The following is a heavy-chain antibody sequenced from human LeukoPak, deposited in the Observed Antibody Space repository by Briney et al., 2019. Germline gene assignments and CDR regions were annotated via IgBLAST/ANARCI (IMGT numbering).Heavy chain of an antibody. CDR2: IYPGDSDA. Sequence: GESLKISCQGSGYSFTSYWIAWVRQMPGKGLEWMGTIYPGDSDARYSPSFQGQVTISADKSISTAYLQWSSLKASDTAMYFCARRCSGGSCYGFDYWGQGALVTVSS. D-gene: IGHD2-15*01. V-gene: IGHV5-51*01. CDR1: GYSFTSYW. CDR3: ARRCSGGSCYGFDY. J-gene: IGHJ4*02.